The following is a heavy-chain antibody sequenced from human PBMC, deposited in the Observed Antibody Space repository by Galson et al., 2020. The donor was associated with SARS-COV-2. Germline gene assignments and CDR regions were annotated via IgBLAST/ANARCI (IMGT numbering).Heavy chain of an antibody. J-gene: IGHJ1*01. D-gene: IGHD3-3*01. CDR2: IKQYGSER. CDR1: GFTFSNYW. CDR3: ARGSRFYGFWSGRAEYFQH. V-gene: IGHV3-7*01. Sequence: GGSLRLSCRGSGFTFSNYWMNWVRQAPGQGLEWVANIKQYGSERYYVESVKGRFTISRDNAQNSLYLQMDSLRDDDTAVYFCARGSRFYGFWSGRAEYFQHWGLGTLVTVSS.